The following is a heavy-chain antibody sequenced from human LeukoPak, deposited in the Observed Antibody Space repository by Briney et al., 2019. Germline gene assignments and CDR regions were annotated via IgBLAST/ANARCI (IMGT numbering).Heavy chain of an antibody. CDR1: GYTFTSYA. V-gene: IGHV1-3*01. J-gene: IGHJ4*02. D-gene: IGHD3-10*01. Sequence: ASVKVSCKASGYTFTSYAMHWVRQAPGQRLEWMGWINAGNGNTKYSQKFQGRVTITRDTSASTAYMELSSLRSEDTAVYYCARAPTLWFGSPWDYWGQGTLVTVSS. CDR2: INAGNGNT. CDR3: ARAPTLWFGSPWDY.